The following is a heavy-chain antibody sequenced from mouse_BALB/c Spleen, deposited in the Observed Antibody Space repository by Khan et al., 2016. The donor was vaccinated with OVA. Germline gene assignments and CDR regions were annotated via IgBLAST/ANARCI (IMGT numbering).Heavy chain of an antibody. Sequence: QVQLKQSGPGLVTPSQSLSLTCTISGFSFTNYGIHWVRQPPGKGLEWLVGIWSDGSTTYYSALKSRLSTSTDDSSNHVFLLMNSLQTEDTAMYYCARQPYYHYDDLDYWGQGTTVTVSS. CDR1: GFSFTNYG. CDR2: IWSDGST. CDR3: ARQPYYHYDDLDY. V-gene: IGHV2-6-1*01. D-gene: IGHD2-4*01. J-gene: IGHJ4*01.